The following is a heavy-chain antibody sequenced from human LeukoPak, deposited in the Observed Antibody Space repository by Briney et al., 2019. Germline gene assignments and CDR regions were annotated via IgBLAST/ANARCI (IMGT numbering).Heavy chain of an antibody. J-gene: IGHJ4*02. CDR1: GGSFSGYY. Sequence: SETLSLTCAVYGGSFSGYYWSWIRQPPGKGLEWIGEINHSGSTNYNPSLKSRVTISVDTSKDQFSLKLSSVTAADTAVYYCARVVTTKGRVTPRSRLDYWGQGTLVTVSS. D-gene: IGHD4-23*01. V-gene: IGHV4-34*01. CDR2: INHSGST. CDR3: ARVVTTKGRVTPRSRLDY.